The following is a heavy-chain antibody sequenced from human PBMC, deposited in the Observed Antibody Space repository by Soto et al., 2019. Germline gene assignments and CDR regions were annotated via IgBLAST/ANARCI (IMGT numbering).Heavy chain of an antibody. Sequence: GGSLRLSCAASGFTFSSYAMSWVRQAPGKGLEWVSAISGSGGSTYYADSVKGRFTISRDNSKNTLYLQMNSLRAEDTAVYYCAKGDCSSTSCYQAGIYDPWGQGTLVTVSS. J-gene: IGHJ5*02. CDR2: ISGSGGST. D-gene: IGHD2-2*01. V-gene: IGHV3-23*01. CDR3: AKGDCSSTSCYQAGIYDP. CDR1: GFTFSSYA.